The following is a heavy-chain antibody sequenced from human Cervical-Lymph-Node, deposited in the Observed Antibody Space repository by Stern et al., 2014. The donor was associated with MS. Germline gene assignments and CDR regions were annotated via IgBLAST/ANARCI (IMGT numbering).Heavy chain of an antibody. CDR1: GFTFSTYA. Sequence: VQVVESGGGVVQPGRSLSLSCVASGFTFSTYAMHWVRQAPGKGLEWLSFLAYDGTHRISTCSVKARFTISRDNSKNTLYLHMNSLRDEDTAVYFCVRGGRGVGLEYWGQGALVTVSS. J-gene: IGHJ4*02. V-gene: IGHV3-30-3*01. CDR2: LAYDGTHR. CDR3: VRGGRGVGLEY. D-gene: IGHD3-10*01.